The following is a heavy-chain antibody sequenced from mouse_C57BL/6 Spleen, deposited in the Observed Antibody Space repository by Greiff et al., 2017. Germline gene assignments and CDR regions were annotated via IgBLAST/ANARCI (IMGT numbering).Heavy chain of an antibody. D-gene: IGHD1-1*01. CDR3: AFYYYGFGGLDY. J-gene: IGHJ4*01. V-gene: IGHV1-80*01. CDR2: IYPGDGDT. CDR1: GYAFSSYW. Sequence: VQLQESGAELVKPGASVKISCKASGYAFSSYWMNWVKQRPGKGLEWIGQIYPGDGDTNYNGKFKGKATLTADKSSSTDYMQLSSLTSEDSAVYFCAFYYYGFGGLDYWGQGTSVTVSS.